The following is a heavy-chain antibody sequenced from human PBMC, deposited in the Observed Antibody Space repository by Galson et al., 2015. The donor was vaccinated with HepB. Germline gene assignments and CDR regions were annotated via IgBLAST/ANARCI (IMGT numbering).Heavy chain of an antibody. CDR3: ASWVAYCGGDCTRGAEYFQH. D-gene: IGHD2-21*02. CDR1: GYTFTSYY. V-gene: IGHV1-46*01. CDR2: IDPSGGST. J-gene: IGHJ1*01. Sequence: SVKVSCKASGYTFTSYYMHWVRQAPGQGLEWMGIIDPSGGSTSYAQKFQGRVTMTRDTSTSTAYMELSSLRSEDTAVYYCASWVAYCGGDCTRGAEYFQHWGQGTLVTVSS.